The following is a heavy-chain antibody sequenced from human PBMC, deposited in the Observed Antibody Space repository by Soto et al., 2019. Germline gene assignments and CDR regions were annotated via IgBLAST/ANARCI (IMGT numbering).Heavy chain of an antibody. J-gene: IGHJ4*02. CDR1: GFTFSSYA. V-gene: IGHV3-23*01. CDR2: LSGSGGST. Sequence: EVQLLESGGGLVQPGGSLRLSCAASGFTFSSYAMSWVRQAPGKGLEWVSALSGSGGSTYYADSVKGRFTISRDNSKNTLYLQMNSLRAEDTAVYYCAKDLDGWPGAGDYWGQGTLVTVSS. D-gene: IGHD3-3*01. CDR3: AKDLDGWPGAGDY.